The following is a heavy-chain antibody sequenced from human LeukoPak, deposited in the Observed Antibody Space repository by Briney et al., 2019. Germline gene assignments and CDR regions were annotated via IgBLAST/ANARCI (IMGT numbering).Heavy chain of an antibody. D-gene: IGHD3-10*01. CDR1: GFTFRSYA. CDR2: ISGSGGST. Sequence: PGGSLRLSCAASGFTFRSYAMNWVRQAPGKGLEWVSVISGSGGSTYYADSVKGRFTISRDNSKNTLYLQMNSLRAEDTAVYYCAHSGDNDAFDIWGQGTKVTVSS. CDR3: AHSGDNDAFDI. V-gene: IGHV3-23*01. J-gene: IGHJ3*02.